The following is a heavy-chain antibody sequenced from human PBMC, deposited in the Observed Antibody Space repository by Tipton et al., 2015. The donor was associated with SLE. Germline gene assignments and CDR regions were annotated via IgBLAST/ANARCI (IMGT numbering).Heavy chain of an antibody. Sequence: TLSLTCTVSGGSISSGGYYWSWIRQHPGKGLEWIGYIYYSGSTNYSPSLTSRVTISLDTSKTQFSLNLRSVTAADTAIYYCARGGYSSGWYGDYFVYCGQGTLVTVSS. CDR1: GGSISSGGYY. V-gene: IGHV4-61*08. CDR2: IYYSGST. D-gene: IGHD6-19*01. CDR3: ARGGYSSGWYGDYFVY. J-gene: IGHJ4*02.